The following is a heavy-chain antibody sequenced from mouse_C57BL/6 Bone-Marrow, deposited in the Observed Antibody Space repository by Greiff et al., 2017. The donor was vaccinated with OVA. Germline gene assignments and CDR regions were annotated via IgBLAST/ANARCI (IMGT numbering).Heavy chain of an antibody. D-gene: IGHD2-10*01. CDR1: GFNIKDDY. Sequence: VHVKQSGAELVRPGASVKLSCTASGFNIKDDYMHWVKQRPEQGLEWIGWIDPENGDTEYASKFQGKATITADTSSNTAYLQLSSLTSEDTAVYYCTTGSYWLMDYWGQGTSVTVSS. CDR2: IDPENGDT. J-gene: IGHJ4*01. CDR3: TTGSYWLMDY. V-gene: IGHV14-4*01.